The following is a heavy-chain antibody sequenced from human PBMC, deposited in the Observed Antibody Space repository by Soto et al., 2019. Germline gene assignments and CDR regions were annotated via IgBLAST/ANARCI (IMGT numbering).Heavy chain of an antibody. J-gene: IGHJ4*02. CDR3: ARDKGYYYSWSGYRSYYFDY. V-gene: IGHV1-18*04. CDR2: ISAYNGNT. D-gene: IGHD3-3*01. CDR1: GYTFTSYG. Sequence: QVQLVQSGAEVKKPGASVKVSCKASGYTFTSYGISWVRQAPGQGLEWMGWISAYNGNTNSAQKLQDRVTMTTDTSTNGAYMELRSLRSDDTAVYYCARDKGYYYSWSGYRSYYFDYWGQGTLVTVSS.